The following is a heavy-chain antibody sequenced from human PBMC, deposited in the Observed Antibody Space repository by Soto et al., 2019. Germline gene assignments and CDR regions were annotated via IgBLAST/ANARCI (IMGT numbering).Heavy chain of an antibody. CDR3: AKFFVETGGSSGWPWTFHY. J-gene: IGHJ4*02. CDR2: ISGSGGTT. CDR1: GFTFSSYA. Sequence: ESGGGLVQPGRSLRLSCAASGFTFSSYAMSWVRQAPGKGLEWVSAISGSGGTTYYAASVKGRFTISRDNSKNTLFLQMNSLRAEDTAVYYCAKFFVETGGSSGWPWTFHYWGQGTRVTVSS. V-gene: IGHV3-23*01. D-gene: IGHD6-25*01.